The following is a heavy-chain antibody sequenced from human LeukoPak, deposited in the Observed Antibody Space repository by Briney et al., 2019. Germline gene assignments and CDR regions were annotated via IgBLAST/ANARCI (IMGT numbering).Heavy chain of an antibody. J-gene: IGHJ4*02. V-gene: IGHV4-4*02. CDR1: GGSISSSNW. Sequence: SETLSLTCGVSGGSISSSNWWNWVRQPPGKGLEWIGEIYHSGSTNFNPSLKSRVTISVDKSKNQFSLRLSSVTAADTAVYYCARRATMVRSFDYWGQGTLVTVSS. D-gene: IGHD3-10*01. CDR2: IYHSGST. CDR3: ARRATMVRSFDY.